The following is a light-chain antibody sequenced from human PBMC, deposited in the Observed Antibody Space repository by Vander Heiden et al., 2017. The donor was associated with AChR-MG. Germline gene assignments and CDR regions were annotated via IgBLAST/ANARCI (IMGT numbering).Light chain of an antibody. CDR2: AAS. V-gene: IGKV1-39*01. CDR1: QSIRSY. CDR3: QQSYSTPGLT. J-gene: IGKJ4*01. Sequence: DIQMTQSPSSLSASVGDRVTITCRASQSIRSYLNWYQQKPGKAPKLLIYAASSLQSGVPSRFSGSGSGTDFTLTISSLQPEHFGTYYCQQSYSTPGLTFGGGTKVEIK.